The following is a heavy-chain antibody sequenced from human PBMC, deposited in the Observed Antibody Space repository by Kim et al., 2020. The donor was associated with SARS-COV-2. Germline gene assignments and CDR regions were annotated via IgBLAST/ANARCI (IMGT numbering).Heavy chain of an antibody. CDR3: AREAQYYQITMIVVVSTGDAFDI. J-gene: IGHJ3*02. D-gene: IGHD3-22*01. CDR1: GFIFSSYW. CDR2: INSDGSST. V-gene: IGHV3-74*01. Sequence: GGSLRLSCAASGFIFSSYWMHWVRQAPGKGLVWVSRINSDGSSTSYADSVKGRFTISRDNAKNTLYLQMNSLRAEDTAVYYCAREAQYYQITMIVVVSTGDAFDIWGQGTMVTVSS.